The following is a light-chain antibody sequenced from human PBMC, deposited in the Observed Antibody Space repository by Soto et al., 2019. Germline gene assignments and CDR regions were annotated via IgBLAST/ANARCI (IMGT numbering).Light chain of an antibody. CDR2: GAP. Sequence: EIVMTQSPATLSVSPGERATLSCRASQSVSSNLAWYQQKPGQAPRLLIYGAPTRATGIPARFSGSVSGTEFSLTISSLQSEDFAVYYCHQYNNWPPLTFGGGTKVEIK. CDR1: QSVSSN. CDR3: HQYNNWPPLT. J-gene: IGKJ4*01. V-gene: IGKV3-15*01.